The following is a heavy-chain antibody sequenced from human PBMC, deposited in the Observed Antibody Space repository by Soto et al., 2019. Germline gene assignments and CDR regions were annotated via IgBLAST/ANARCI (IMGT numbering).Heavy chain of an antibody. Sequence: SETLSLTCTVSGGSISSSCWNWIRQPPGKGLEWIGYIYYGGSTTYNPSLKSRVTISVDTSKNQFSLKLDSVTAADTAVYYCAGSPYYYYGMDVWGQGTSVTVSS. CDR3: AGSPYYYYGMDV. J-gene: IGHJ6*02. D-gene: IGHD6-13*01. CDR1: GGSISSSC. V-gene: IGHV4-59*01. CDR2: IYYGGST.